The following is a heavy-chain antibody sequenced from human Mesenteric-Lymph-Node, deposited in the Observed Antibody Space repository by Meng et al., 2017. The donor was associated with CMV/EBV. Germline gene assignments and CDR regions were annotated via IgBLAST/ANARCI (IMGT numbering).Heavy chain of an antibody. CDR3: ARGRYTSVEAGLDY. Sequence: AVYGASFSEYYWSWIRQSPGKGLEWIGEVNYIGSTKYNPSLKSRVTMSVDTSKNHFSLEVNPVTAADTAVYYCARGRYTSVEAGLDYWGQGTLVTVSS. CDR1: GASFSEYY. CDR2: VNYIGST. V-gene: IGHV4-34*01. J-gene: IGHJ4*02. D-gene: IGHD6-19*01.